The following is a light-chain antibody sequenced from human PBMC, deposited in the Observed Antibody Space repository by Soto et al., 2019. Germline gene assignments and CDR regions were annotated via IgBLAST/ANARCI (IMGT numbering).Light chain of an antibody. Sequence: QSVLTQPPSVSGAPGQRVTISCTGSSSNFGAGYEVHWYKQLPGAAPTLVIFNNLNRPSGVPERFSGFKSGTSASLVISGLQAEDEADYYCQSFDSSLRVYVFGSGTKLTVL. CDR1: SSNFGAGYE. J-gene: IGLJ1*01. CDR2: NNL. CDR3: QSFDSSLRVYV. V-gene: IGLV1-40*01.